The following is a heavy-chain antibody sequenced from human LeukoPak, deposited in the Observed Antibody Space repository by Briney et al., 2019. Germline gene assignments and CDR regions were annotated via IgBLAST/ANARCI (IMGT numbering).Heavy chain of an antibody. J-gene: IGHJ4*02. V-gene: IGHV4-59*08. CDR3: ARHRGLGYYDFWSGLDY. CDR2: IYYSGST. D-gene: IGHD3-3*01. CDR1: GGSISSYY. Sequence: SETLSLTCTVSGGSISSYYWSWIRQPPGKGLEWIGYIYYSGSTNYNPSLKSRVIISVDTSKNQFSLKLSSVTAADTAVYYCARHRGLGYYDFWSGLDYWGQGTLITVSS.